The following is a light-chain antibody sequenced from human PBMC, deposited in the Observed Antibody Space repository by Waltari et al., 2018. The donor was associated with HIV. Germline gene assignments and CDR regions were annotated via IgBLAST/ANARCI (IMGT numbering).Light chain of an antibody. CDR1: QSVSSN. CDR3: QQRSNWPRMYT. V-gene: IGKV3-11*01. J-gene: IGKJ2*01. CDR2: DAS. Sequence: EIVLTQSPATLSLSPGERATLSCRASQSVSSNLAWYQQKPGQAPRLLIYDASNRATGIPGRFSGSGSGTDFTLTITSLEPEDFAVDYCQQRSNWPRMYTFGQGTKLEIK.